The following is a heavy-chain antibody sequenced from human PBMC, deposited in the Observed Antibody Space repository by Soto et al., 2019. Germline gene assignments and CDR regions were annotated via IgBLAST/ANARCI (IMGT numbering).Heavy chain of an antibody. Sequence: PGESLKISCKGSGYSFTSYWINWVRQMPGKGLEWMGIIYPGDSDTRYSPSFQGQVTISADKSINTAYLQWRSLKASDTAVYYCARHHGSPGSYFGMDVWGRGTTVTVS. D-gene: IGHD6-13*01. CDR3: ARHHGSPGSYFGMDV. CDR1: GYSFTSYW. CDR2: IYPGDSDT. J-gene: IGHJ6*02. V-gene: IGHV5-51*01.